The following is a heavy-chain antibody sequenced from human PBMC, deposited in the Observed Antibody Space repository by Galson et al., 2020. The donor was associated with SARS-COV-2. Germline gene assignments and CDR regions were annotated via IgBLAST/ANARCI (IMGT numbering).Heavy chain of an antibody. CDR2: MNPNSGNT. CDR1: GYTFTSYD. CDR3: ARRALEYYYYYDYMDV. J-gene: IGHJ6*03. V-gene: IGHV1-8*01. Sequence: ASVKVSCKASGYTFTSYDINWVRQATGQGLEWMGWMNPNSGNTGYAQKFQGRVTMTRNTSISTAYMELSSLRSEDTAVYYCARRALEYYYYYDYMDVGGKGTTVTVSS.